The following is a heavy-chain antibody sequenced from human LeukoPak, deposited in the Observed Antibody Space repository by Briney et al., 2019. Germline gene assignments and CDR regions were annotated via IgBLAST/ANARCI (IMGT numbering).Heavy chain of an antibody. CDR3: ARQRDYYYYMDV. V-gene: IGHV4-4*07. J-gene: IGHJ6*03. Sequence: SETLSLTCTVYDESFSDYYWSWIRQPAGKGLEWIGRIYTSGSTNYNPSLKSRVTMSVDTSKNQFSLKLSSVTAADTAVYYCARQRDYYYYMDVWGKGTTVTVSS. CDR2: IYTSGST. CDR1: DESFSDYY.